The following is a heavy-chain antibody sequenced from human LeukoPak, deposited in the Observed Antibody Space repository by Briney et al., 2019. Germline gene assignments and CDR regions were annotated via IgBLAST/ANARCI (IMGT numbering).Heavy chain of an antibody. J-gene: IGHJ6*03. CDR2: IYPGDSDT. D-gene: IGHD3-3*01. V-gene: IGHV5-51*01. Sequence: GESLKISCKGSGYSFTSYWIGWVRQMPGKGLEWMGIIYPGDSDTRYSPSFQGQVTISADKSISTAYLQWSSLKASDTAMYYCGRHLEWRISDYYYYYMDVWGKGTTVTVSS. CDR1: GYSFTSYW. CDR3: GRHLEWRISDYYYYYMDV.